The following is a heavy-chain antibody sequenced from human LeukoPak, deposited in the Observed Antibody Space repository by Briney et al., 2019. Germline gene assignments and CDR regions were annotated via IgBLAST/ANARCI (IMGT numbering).Heavy chain of an antibody. D-gene: IGHD3-3*01. CDR3: AKDPSYDFWSGYQDY. Sequence: GSLRLSCAASGFTFSSYGMHWVRQAPGKGLEWVAFIRYDGSNKYYADSVKGRFTISRDNSKNTLYLQMNSLRAEDTAVYYCAKDPSYDFWSGYQDYWGQGTLVTVSS. V-gene: IGHV3-30*02. CDR1: GFTFSSYG. J-gene: IGHJ4*02. CDR2: IRYDGSNK.